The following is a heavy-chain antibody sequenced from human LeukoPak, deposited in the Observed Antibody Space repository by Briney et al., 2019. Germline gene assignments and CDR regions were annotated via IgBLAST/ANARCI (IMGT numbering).Heavy chain of an antibody. CDR2: TNPNSGGT. J-gene: IGHJ3*02. V-gene: IGHV1-2*02. CDR3: ARDVGYYCSGTSCSHSDAFDI. D-gene: IGHD2-2*01. Sequence: GASVKVSCKASGYTFTGYYMHWVRQAPGQGLEWMGWTNPNSGGTNYAQKFQGRVTMTRDTSISTAYMELSRLRSDDTAVYYCARDVGYYCSGTSCSHSDAFDIWGQGTMFTVSS. CDR1: GYTFTGYY.